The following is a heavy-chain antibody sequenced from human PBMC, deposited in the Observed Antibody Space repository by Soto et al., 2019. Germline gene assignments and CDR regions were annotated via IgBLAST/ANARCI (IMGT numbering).Heavy chain of an antibody. CDR3: ARGLMAPRL. CDR1: SGSISGYY. V-gene: IGHV4-59*01. J-gene: IGHJ4*02. D-gene: IGHD2-8*01. CDR2: MYYTGNTNSGST. Sequence: ETLSLTCTVSSGSISGYYWSWIRQPPGKGLEWVAYMYYTGNTNSGSTNYNPSHKSRVTLSVDTSKNQFSLKLTSVTAADTAVYYCARGLMAPRLWGLGTLVTVS.